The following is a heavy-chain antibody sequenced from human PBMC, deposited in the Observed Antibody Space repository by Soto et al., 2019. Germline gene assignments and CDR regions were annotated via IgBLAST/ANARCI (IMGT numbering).Heavy chain of an antibody. CDR3: ARDGQWLVPKKYDY. J-gene: IGHJ4*02. Sequence: ASVKVSWKASGYSFTIYGISWVRQAPGQGLEWMGWISAYNGNTNYAQKLQGRVTMTTDTSTSTAYMELRSLRSDDTAVYYCARDGQWLVPKKYDYWGQGTLVTVSS. V-gene: IGHV1-18*01. CDR1: GYSFTIYG. CDR2: ISAYNGNT. D-gene: IGHD6-19*01.